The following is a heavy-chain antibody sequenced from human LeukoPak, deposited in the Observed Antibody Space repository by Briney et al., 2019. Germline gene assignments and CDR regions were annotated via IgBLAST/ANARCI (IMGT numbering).Heavy chain of an antibody. CDR1: GFTVSSNY. CDR3: ARAKYSSSWYAEYYYYYGMDV. CDR2: IYSGGST. D-gene: IGHD6-13*01. Sequence: GGSLRLSCAASGFTVSSNYMSWVRQAPGKGLEWVSVIYSGGSTYYADSVKGRFTISRDNSKNTLYLQMNSLRAEDTAVYYCARAKYSSSWYAEYYYYYGMDVWAKGPRSPSP. V-gene: IGHV3-66*01. J-gene: IGHJ6*02.